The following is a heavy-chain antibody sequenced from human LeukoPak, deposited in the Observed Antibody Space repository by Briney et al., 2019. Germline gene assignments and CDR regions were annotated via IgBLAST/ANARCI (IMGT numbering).Heavy chain of an antibody. D-gene: IGHD2-2*01. V-gene: IGHV3-7*01. CDR1: GFTFSSYW. Sequence: GGSLRLSCAASGFTFSSYWMSWVRQAPGKGLEWVANIKQDGSEKYYEDSVKGRFTISRDNAKNSLYLQMNSLRVEDTAVYYCARDGAPDAHCSSSSCAIRWGQGTLVTVSS. CDR2: IKQDGSEK. J-gene: IGHJ4*02. CDR3: ARDGAPDAHCSSSSCAIR.